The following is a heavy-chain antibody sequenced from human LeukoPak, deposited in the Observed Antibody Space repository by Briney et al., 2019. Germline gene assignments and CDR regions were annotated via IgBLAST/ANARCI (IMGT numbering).Heavy chain of an antibody. CDR3: ARMGYDYVWGSYRYSEYYFDY. V-gene: IGHV4-39*07. D-gene: IGHD3-16*02. J-gene: IGHJ4*02. CDR2: IYYSGST. CDR1: GGSISSSSYY. Sequence: SETLSLTCTVSGGSISSSSYYWGWIRQPPGNGLEWIGSIYYSGSTYYNPSLKSRVTISVDTSKNQFSLKLSSVTAADTAVYYCARMGYDYVWGSYRYSEYYFDYWGQGTLVTVSS.